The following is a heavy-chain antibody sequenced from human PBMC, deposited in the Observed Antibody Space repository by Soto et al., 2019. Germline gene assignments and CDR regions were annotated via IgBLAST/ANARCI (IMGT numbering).Heavy chain of an antibody. J-gene: IGHJ4*02. CDR1: GYNISSYD. D-gene: IGHD3-9*01. V-gene: IGHV1-8*01. CDR2: MDPNRGHS. CDR3: ARAAYSSLWFLSH. Sequence: QVQLVQSGPEVKKPGASVKVSCKASGYNISSYDIIWVRQAAGQGLEWMGWMDPNRGHSDSVQNFRGRVTMTTNISSNTAYMELSGLRSDDTGVYYCARAAYSSLWFLSHWAQGTLVTVSS.